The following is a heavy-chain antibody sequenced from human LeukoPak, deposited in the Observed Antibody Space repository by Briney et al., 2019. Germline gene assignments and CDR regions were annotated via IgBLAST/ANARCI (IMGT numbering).Heavy chain of an antibody. J-gene: IGHJ4*02. CDR1: GFTFSDLW. CDR2: INQDGSEN. CDR3: TKGRSHHY. V-gene: IGHV3-7*01. D-gene: IGHD3-10*01. Sequence: GGSLRLSCAASGFTFSDLWMGWVRQAPGKGLEWVANINQDGSENYYVDSVKGRFTISRDNAKNSLYLQMNSLRAEDTAVYYCTKGRSHHYWGQGTLVTVST.